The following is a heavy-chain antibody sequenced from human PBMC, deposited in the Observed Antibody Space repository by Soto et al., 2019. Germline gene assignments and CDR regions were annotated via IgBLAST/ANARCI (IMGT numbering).Heavy chain of an antibody. CDR2: INAGNGNT. D-gene: IGHD3-10*01. CDR3: ARSPGDYYGMDV. Sequence: QVQLVQSGAEVKKPGASVKVSCKASGYTFTSYAMHWVRQAPGQRLEWMGWINAGNGNTEYSQNFQGRVTITRDTSASTAYMELSSLRSEDTAVYYCARSPGDYYGMDVWGQGTTVTVSS. V-gene: IGHV1-3*01. J-gene: IGHJ6*02. CDR1: GYTFTSYA.